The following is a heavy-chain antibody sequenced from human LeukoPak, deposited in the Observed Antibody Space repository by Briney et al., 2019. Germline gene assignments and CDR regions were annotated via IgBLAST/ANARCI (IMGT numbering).Heavy chain of an antibody. J-gene: IGHJ2*01. CDR3: ARDLGLGGLPWYFDL. CDR1: GGSISSGSYY. V-gene: IGHV4-39*07. Sequence: PSQTLSLTCTVSGGSISSGSYYWSWIRQPPGKGLEWIGSIYHSGSTYYNPSLKSRVTISVDTSKNQFSLKLSSVTAADTAVYYCARDLGLGGLPWYFDLWGRGTLVTVSS. D-gene: IGHD3-16*01. CDR2: IYHSGST.